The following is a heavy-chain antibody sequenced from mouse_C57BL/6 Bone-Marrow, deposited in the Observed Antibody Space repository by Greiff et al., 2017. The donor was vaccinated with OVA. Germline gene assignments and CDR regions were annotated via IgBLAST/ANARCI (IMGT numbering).Heavy chain of an antibody. CDR1: GYTFTSYW. CDR3: ARGEFITTVVATRGYAMDY. Sequence: QVQLQQPGAELVKPGASVKMSCKASGYTFTSYWITWVKQRPGQGLEWIGDIYPGSGSTNYNEKFKSKATLTVDTSSSTAYMQLSSLTSEDSAVYYCARGEFITTVVATRGYAMDYWGQGTSVTVSS. J-gene: IGHJ4*01. V-gene: IGHV1-55*01. D-gene: IGHD1-1*01. CDR2: IYPGSGST.